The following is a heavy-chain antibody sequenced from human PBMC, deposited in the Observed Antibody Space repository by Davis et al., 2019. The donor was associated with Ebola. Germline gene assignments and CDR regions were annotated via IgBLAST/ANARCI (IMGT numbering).Heavy chain of an antibody. V-gene: IGHV1-2*02. CDR1: GYTFTGYY. J-gene: IGHJ4*02. Sequence: ASVKVSCKASGYTFTGYYMHWVRQAPGQGLEWMGWINPNSGGTNYAQKFQGRVTMTRDTSTSTVYMELSSLRSEDTAVYYCARAYGSGSWGQGTLVTVSS. CDR3: ARAYGSGS. CDR2: INPNSGGT. D-gene: IGHD3-10*01.